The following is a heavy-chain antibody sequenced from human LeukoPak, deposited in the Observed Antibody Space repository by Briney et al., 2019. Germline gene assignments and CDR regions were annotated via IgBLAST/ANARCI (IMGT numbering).Heavy chain of an antibody. CDR1: GYTSTSYD. CDR2: MNPNSGNT. CDR3: ARAHTSANWFDP. D-gene: IGHD3-10*01. Sequence: ASVKVSCKASGYTSTSYDINWVRQATGQGLEWMGWMNPNSGNTGYAQKFQGRVTITRNTSISTAYMELSSLRSEDTAVYYCARAHTSANWFDPWGQGTLVTVSS. V-gene: IGHV1-8*03. J-gene: IGHJ5*02.